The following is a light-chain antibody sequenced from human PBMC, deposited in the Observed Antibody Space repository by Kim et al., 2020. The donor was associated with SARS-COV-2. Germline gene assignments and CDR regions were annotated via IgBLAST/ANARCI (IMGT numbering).Light chain of an antibody. Sequence: SVGDRVTITCRASQGISNYLAWYQQKPGKVPKLLIYAASILQSGVPSRFSGSGSGTDFTLTISSLQPEDVATYYCQKYNSAPPWTFGQGTKVDIK. V-gene: IGKV1-27*01. CDR2: AAS. CDR3: QKYNSAPPWT. J-gene: IGKJ1*01. CDR1: QGISNY.